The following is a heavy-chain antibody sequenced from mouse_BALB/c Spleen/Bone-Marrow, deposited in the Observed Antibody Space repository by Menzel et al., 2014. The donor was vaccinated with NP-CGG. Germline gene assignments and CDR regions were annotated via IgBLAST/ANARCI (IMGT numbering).Heavy chain of an antibody. CDR3: ARSRGNYLYYAMDY. Sequence: EVKLMESGGGLVQPGGSRKLSCAASGFNFSSFGMHWVRQAPEKGLEWVAYISSGSSTIYYADTVKGRFTISRDNPKNTLFLQMTSLRSEDTAMYYCARSRGNYLYYAMDYWGQGTSVTGSS. CDR2: ISSGSSTI. CDR1: GFNFSSFG. V-gene: IGHV5-17*02. J-gene: IGHJ4*01. D-gene: IGHD2-1*01.